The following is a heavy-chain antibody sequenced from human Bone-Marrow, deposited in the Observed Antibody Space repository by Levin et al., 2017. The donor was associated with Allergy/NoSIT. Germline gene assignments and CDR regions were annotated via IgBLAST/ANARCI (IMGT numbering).Heavy chain of an antibody. CDR2: ISSSSSYI. V-gene: IGHV3-21*01. CDR1: GFTFSSYS. CDR3: ARGGGVAARFAFDI. D-gene: IGHD2-15*01. Sequence: GESLKISCAASGFTFSSYSMNWVRQAPGKGLEWVSSISSSSSYIYYADSVKGRFTISRDNAKNSLYLQMNSLRAEDTAVYYCARGGGVAARFAFDIWGQGTMVTVSS. J-gene: IGHJ3*02.